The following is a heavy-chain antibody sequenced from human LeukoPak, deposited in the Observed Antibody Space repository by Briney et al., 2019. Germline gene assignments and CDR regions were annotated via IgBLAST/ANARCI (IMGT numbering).Heavy chain of an antibody. CDR1: GGSISSYY. D-gene: IGHD3-22*01. CDR3: ARDSRYDSSGHAP. CDR2: FYYSGST. V-gene: IGHV4-59*12. J-gene: IGHJ5*02. Sequence: SETLSLTCTVSGGSISSYYWSWIRQPPGKGLEWIGYFYYSGSTNYNPSLKSRVTISVDTSKSQFSLKLTSVTAADTAIYFCARDSRYDSSGHAPWGQGSLVTVSS.